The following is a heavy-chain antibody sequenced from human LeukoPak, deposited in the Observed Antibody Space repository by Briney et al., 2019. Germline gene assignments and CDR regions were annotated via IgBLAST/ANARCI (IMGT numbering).Heavy chain of an antibody. CDR2: INGSGGRT. D-gene: IGHD6-13*01. CDR3: AKAGGASWYLY. Sequence: SCKASGYTFTNYGISWVRQAPGKGLEWVSDINGSGGRTYYADSVNGRFTISRDNSKNTLYLQMNSLRAEDTAVYYCAKAGGASWYLYWGQGTLVTVSS. CDR1: GYTFTNYG. V-gene: IGHV3-23*01. J-gene: IGHJ4*02.